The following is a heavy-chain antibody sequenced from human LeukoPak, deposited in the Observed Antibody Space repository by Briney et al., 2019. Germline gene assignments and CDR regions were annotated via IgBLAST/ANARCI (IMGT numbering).Heavy chain of an antibody. V-gene: IGHV4-59*08. Sequence: SETLSLTCAVYGGSFSGYYWSWIRQSPGKGLEWIGYIYYSGSTNYNPSLKSRVTISVDTSKNQFSLKLSSVTAADTAVYYCARRNWRRGFDYWGQGTLVTVSS. CDR3: ARRNWRRGFDY. CDR1: GGSFSGYY. CDR2: IYYSGST. J-gene: IGHJ4*02. D-gene: IGHD1-1*01.